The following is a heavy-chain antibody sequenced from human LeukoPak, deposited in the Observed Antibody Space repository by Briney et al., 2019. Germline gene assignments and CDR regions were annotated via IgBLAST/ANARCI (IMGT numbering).Heavy chain of an antibody. CDR3: ARADYSSTWSHDYYYMDV. V-gene: IGHV4-30-4*07. Sequence: SQTLSLNCAVSGGSISSGGYSWSWIRQPPGKGLEWIGYIYYSGSTYYNPSLKSRVTISVDTSKNQFSLKLSSVTAADTAVYYCARADYSSTWSHDYYYMDVWGKGTTVTVSS. CDR2: IYYSGST. J-gene: IGHJ6*03. D-gene: IGHD6-13*01. CDR1: GGSISSGGYS.